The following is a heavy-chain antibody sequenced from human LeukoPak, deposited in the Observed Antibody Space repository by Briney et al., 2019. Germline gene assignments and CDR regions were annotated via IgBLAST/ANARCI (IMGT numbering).Heavy chain of an antibody. CDR2: IIPIFGTA. CDR3: ARDRYCSGGSCYNYFQH. J-gene: IGHJ1*01. CDR1: GGTFSSYA. V-gene: IGHV1-69*05. Sequence: SVKVSCKASGGTFSSYAISWVRQAPGQGLEWMGRIIPIFGTANYAQKFQGRVTITTDESASTAYMELSSLRSEDTAVYYCARDRYCSGGSCYNYFQHWGQGTLVTVSS. D-gene: IGHD2-15*01.